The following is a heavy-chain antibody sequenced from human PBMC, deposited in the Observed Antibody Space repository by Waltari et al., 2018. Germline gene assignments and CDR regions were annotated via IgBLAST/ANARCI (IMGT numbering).Heavy chain of an antibody. CDR2: LNPNGGSA. Sequence: QVQLVQSGAEVKKPGASVRISCKASAYTLDRFYVNWVRQAPGHGLEWMGILNPNGGSATYAESLQGRVTMNRDKSTGTVYMELRSLRSDDTAVYYCSRGRGGYRFGSFDLWGQGTLVTVS. CDR1: AYTLDRFY. CDR3: SRGRGGYRFGSFDL. D-gene: IGHD5-12*01. J-gene: IGHJ3*01. V-gene: IGHV1-46*02.